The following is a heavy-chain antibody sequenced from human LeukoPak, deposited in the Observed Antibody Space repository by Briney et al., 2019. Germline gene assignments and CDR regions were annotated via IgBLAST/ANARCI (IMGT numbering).Heavy chain of an antibody. V-gene: IGHV3-30*18. CDR3: ANGVDKRAAADFDY. D-gene: IGHD6-13*01. Sequence: PGRSLRLSCAASGFTFSSYGMHWVRQAPGKGLEGVAVISYDGSNKYYADSVKGRFTISRDNSKNTLYLQTNSLRAEDTAVYYCANGVDKRAAADFDYWGQGTLVTVSS. J-gene: IGHJ4*02. CDR2: ISYDGSNK. CDR1: GFTFSSYG.